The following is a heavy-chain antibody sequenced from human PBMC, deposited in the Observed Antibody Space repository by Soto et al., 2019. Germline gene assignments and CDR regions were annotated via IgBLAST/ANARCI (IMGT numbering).Heavy chain of an antibody. CDR1: GFTFSSYG. CDR3: AKDLKWSEWLVHLAFDY. D-gene: IGHD6-19*01. J-gene: IGHJ4*02. CDR2: ISYDGSNK. Sequence: GGSLRLSCAASGFTFSSYGMHWVRQAPGKGLEWVAVISYDGSNKYYADSVKGRFTISRDNSKNTLYLQMNSLRAEDTAVYYCAKDLKWSEWLVHLAFDYWGQGTLVTVSS. V-gene: IGHV3-30*18.